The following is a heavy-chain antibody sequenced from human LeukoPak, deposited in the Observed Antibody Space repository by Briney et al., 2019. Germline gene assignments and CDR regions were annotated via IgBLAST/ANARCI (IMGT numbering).Heavy chain of an antibody. CDR2: INHSGST. CDR1: GGSFSGYY. CDR3: ARLGWLYGSGSMNWFDP. V-gene: IGHV4-34*01. J-gene: IGHJ5*02. Sequence: MSSETLSLTCAVYGGSFSGYYWSWIRQPPGKGLEWIGEINHSGSTNYNPSLKSRVTISVDTSKNQFSLKLSSVTAADTAVFYCARLGWLYGSGSMNWFDPWGQGTLVTVSS. D-gene: IGHD3-10*01.